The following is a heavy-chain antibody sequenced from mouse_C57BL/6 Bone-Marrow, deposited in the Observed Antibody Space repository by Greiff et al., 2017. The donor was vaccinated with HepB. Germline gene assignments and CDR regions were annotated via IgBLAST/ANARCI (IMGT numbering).Heavy chain of an antibody. CDR3: ASNYYSNSFAY. CDR1: GYTFTSYW. Sequence: VQVVESGAELVKPGASVKMSCKASGYTFTSYWITWVKQRPGQGLEWIGDIYPGSGSTNYNEKFKSKATLTVDTSSSTAYMQLSSLTSEDSAVYYCASNYYSNSFAYWGQGTLVTVSA. CDR2: IYPGSGST. J-gene: IGHJ3*01. V-gene: IGHV1-55*01. D-gene: IGHD2-5*01.